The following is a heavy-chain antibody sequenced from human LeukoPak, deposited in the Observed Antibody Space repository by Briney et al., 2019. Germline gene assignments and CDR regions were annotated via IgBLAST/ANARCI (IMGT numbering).Heavy chain of an antibody. CDR3: ARGDSGSYSFGFDY. J-gene: IGHJ4*02. V-gene: IGHV4-39*01. CDR1: GGSISSSSYY. CDR2: IYYSGST. Sequence: SETRSLTCTVSGGSISSSSYYWGWIRQPPGKGLEWIGSIYYSGSTYYNPSLKSRVTISVDTSKNQFSLKLSSVTAADTAVYYCARGDSGSYSFGFDYWGQGTLVTVSS. D-gene: IGHD1-26*01.